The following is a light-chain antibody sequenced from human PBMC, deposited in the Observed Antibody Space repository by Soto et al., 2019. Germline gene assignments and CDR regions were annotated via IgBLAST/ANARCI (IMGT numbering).Light chain of an antibody. CDR3: QQRGN. CDR1: QSVSSSY. CDR2: GAS. J-gene: IGKJ4*01. V-gene: IGKV3-20*01. Sequence: EIVLTQSPGTLSLSPGERATLSCRASQSVSSSYLAWYQQRPGQAPRPLIYGASSRATGIPARFSGSGSGTDFTLTISSLEPEDFAVYYCQQRGNFGGGTKVDIK.